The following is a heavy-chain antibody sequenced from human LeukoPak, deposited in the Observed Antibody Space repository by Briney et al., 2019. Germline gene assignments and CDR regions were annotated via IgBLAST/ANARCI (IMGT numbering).Heavy chain of an antibody. CDR1: GGSISSSSYY. CDR3: ARRGYDSSGYYYYLDY. CDR2: IYYSGST. V-gene: IGHV4-39*01. D-gene: IGHD3-22*01. J-gene: IGHJ4*02. Sequence: SETLSLTCTVSGGSISSSSYYWGWIRQPPGKGLEWIGSIYYSGSTYYNPSLKSRVTISVDTSKNQFSPKLSSVTAADTAVYYCARRGYDSSGYYYYLDYWGQGTLVTVSS.